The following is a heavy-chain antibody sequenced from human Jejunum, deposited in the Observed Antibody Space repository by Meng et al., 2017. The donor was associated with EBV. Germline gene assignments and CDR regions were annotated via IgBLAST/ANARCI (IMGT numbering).Heavy chain of an antibody. CDR3: ARDRSNSDY. Sequence: QVQVVQAGARVKKPGASVKVSCKASVNDFINSGISWVRQAPGQWLEWMGWISVYRGNTNYAQRFQDRVTLTTNTSTSTVYMELRSLTSDDTAVYYCARDRSNSDYWGQGTLVTVSS. D-gene: IGHD5-24*01. V-gene: IGHV1-18*01. J-gene: IGHJ4*02. CDR2: ISVYRGNT. CDR1: VNDFINSG.